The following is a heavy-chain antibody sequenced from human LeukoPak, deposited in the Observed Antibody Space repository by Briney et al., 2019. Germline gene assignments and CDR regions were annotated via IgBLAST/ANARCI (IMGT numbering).Heavy chain of an antibody. CDR2: IYYSGST. CDR3: ARHLGNGYNSGDAFDI. Sequence: NPSETLSLTCTVSGGSISSYYWSWVRQPPGKGLEWFGYIYYSGSTNYNPSLKSRVTISVDTSKNQFSLKLSSVTAADTAVYYCARHLGNGYNSGDAFDIWGQGTMVTVSS. D-gene: IGHD5-24*01. CDR1: GGSISSYY. J-gene: IGHJ3*02. V-gene: IGHV4-59*01.